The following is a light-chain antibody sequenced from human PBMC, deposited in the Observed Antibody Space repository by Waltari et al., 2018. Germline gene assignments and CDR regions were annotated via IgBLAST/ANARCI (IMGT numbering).Light chain of an antibody. V-gene: IGKV1-39*01. CDR2: SAS. Sequence: DIQMPQSPSSLSASAGDRVTITCRASQSIRNYLNWYQQKPGKAPKLLIYSASSLQSGVPSRFSGSGSGTDFTLTISSLQPEDFATYYCQQSYSTLFTFGPGTKVDIK. J-gene: IGKJ3*01. CDR3: QQSYSTLFT. CDR1: QSIRNY.